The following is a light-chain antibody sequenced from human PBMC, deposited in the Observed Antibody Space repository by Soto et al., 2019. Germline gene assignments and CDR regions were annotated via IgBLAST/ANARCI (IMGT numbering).Light chain of an antibody. CDR1: QPVSDK. CDR3: QQYDQWPIT. CDR2: GAS. V-gene: IGKV3-15*01. J-gene: IGKJ5*01. Sequence: EVVMTPSPANLSLSPGTGATLSCWPSQPVSDKLAWYQQTPGQAPRPLIYGASARALGIPARFSGRGSGTEFSFTVTILQSEDFAVYYCQQYDQWPITFGLGTRLEIK.